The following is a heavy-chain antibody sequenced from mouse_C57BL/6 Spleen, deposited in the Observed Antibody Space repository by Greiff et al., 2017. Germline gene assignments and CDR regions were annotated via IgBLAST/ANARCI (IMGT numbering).Heavy chain of an antibody. CDR2: INPSTGGT. V-gene: IGHV1-42*01. Sequence: EVKLMESGPELVKPGASVKISCKASGYSFTGYYMNWVKQSPEKSLEWIGEINPSTGGTTYNQKFKAKATLTVDKSSSTAYMQLKSLTSEDSAVYYCARFYYYGSSYWAMDCWGQGTSVTVSS. J-gene: IGHJ4*01. D-gene: IGHD1-1*01. CDR3: ARFYYYGSSYWAMDC. CDR1: GYSFTGYY.